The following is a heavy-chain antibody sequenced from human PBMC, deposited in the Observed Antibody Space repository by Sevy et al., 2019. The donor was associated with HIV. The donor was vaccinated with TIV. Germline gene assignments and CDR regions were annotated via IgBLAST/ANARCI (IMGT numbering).Heavy chain of an antibody. V-gene: IGHV3-9*01. Sequence: GGSLRLSCAASGFTFDDYAMHWVRQAPGKGLEWVSGISWNSGSIGYADSVKGRSTISRDNAKNSLYLQMNSLRAEDTALYYCAKDISSIAARRKIYYYYYGMDVWGQGTTVTVSS. J-gene: IGHJ6*02. D-gene: IGHD6-6*01. CDR3: AKDISSIAARRKIYYYYYGMDV. CDR1: GFTFDDYA. CDR2: ISWNSGSI.